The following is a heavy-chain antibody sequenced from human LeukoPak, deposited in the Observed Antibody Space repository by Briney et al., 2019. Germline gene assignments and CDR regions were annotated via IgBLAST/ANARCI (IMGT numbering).Heavy chain of an antibody. D-gene: IGHD4-17*01. Sequence: WIGYIYYSGSTNYNPSLKSRVTISVDTSKNQFSLKLSSVAAADTAVYYCARVPSTVYFDYWGQGALVTVSS. V-gene: IGHV4-59*01. CDR3: ARVPSTVYFDY. J-gene: IGHJ4*02. CDR2: IYYSGST.